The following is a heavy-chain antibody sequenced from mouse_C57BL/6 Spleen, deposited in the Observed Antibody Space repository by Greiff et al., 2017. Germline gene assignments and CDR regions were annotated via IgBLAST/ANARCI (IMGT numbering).Heavy chain of an antibody. J-gene: IGHJ2*01. D-gene: IGHD3-2*02. CDR2: INPYNGGT. V-gene: IGHV1-19*01. Sequence: VQLQQSGPVLVKPGASVKMSCKASGYTFTDYYMNWVKQSHGKSLEWIGVINPYNGGTSYNQKFKGKATLTVDKSSSTAYMELNSLTSEDSAVYDCARSWETAQATWGYWGQGTTLTVSS. CDR1: GYTFTDYY. CDR3: ARSWETAQATWGY.